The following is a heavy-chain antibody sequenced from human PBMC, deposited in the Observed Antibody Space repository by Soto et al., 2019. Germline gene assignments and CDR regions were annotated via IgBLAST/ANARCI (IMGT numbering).Heavy chain of an antibody. CDR2: IYHSGTT. CDR1: GGSISNHY. D-gene: IGHD2-21*01. Sequence: QVQVQESGPGLVKPSETLSLTCTVSGGSISNHYWSWIRQSPGKGLEWIANIYHSGTTNYNLSLKGRVTISIDSSKNQVSLKLNSVTAADTAVYYCARGGHRTLAWFDPWGQGTLVTVSS. V-gene: IGHV4-59*11. CDR3: ARGGHRTLAWFDP. J-gene: IGHJ5*02.